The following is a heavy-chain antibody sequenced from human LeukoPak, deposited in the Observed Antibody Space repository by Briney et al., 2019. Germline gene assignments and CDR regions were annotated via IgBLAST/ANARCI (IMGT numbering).Heavy chain of an antibody. J-gene: IGHJ4*02. D-gene: IGHD2-2*01. Sequence: GGSLRLSCAASGFTFSSYWMSWVRQAPGKGLEWVANIKQDGSEKYYVDSVKGRFTISRDNAKNSVYLQMNSLRAGDTGLYYCARIGYSSSCTDYWGQGTLVTVSS. CDR2: IKQDGSEK. CDR1: GFTFSSYW. V-gene: IGHV3-7*01. CDR3: ARIGYSSSCTDY.